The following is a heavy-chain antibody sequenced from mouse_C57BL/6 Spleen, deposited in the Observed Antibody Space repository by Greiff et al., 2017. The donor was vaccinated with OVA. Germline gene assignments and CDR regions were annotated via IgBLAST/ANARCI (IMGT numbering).Heavy chain of an antibody. D-gene: IGHD2-4*01. V-gene: IGHV5-15*01. CDR2: ISNLAYSI. J-gene: IGHJ4*01. CDR3: ARVDGDYDSAMDY. CDR1: GFTFSDYG. Sequence: EVQRVEPGGGLVQPGGSLKLSCAASGFTFSDYGMAWVRQAPRKGPEWVAFISNLAYSIYYADNVTGRFTISGENAKNTLYLDMSSLRSEDTAMYYCARVDGDYDSAMDYWGQGTSVTVSS.